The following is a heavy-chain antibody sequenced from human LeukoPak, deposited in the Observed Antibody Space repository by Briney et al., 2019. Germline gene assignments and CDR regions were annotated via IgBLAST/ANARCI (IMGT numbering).Heavy chain of an antibody. Sequence: PGGSLRLSCAASGFTFSSYSMNWVRQAPGKRLEWVSSISSSSSYIYYAHSVKGRFTISRDNAKNSLYLQMNSLRAEDTAVYYCARAAYYGSGRTWDVWGKGTTVTVSS. J-gene: IGHJ6*04. CDR2: ISSSSSYI. V-gene: IGHV3-21*01. CDR3: ARAAYYGSGRTWDV. CDR1: GFTFSSYS. D-gene: IGHD3-10*01.